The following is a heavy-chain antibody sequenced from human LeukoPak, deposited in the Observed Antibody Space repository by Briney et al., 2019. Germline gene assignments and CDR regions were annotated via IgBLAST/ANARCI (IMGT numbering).Heavy chain of an antibody. CDR2: IIPIFGTA. CDR3: VRDGSYSSQAFDI. J-gene: IGHJ3*02. Sequence: SVKVSCKASGGTFSSYAISWVRQAPGQGLEWMGGIIPIFGTANYAQKFQGRVTITADESTSTAYMELSSLRSEDTAVYYCVRDGSYSSQAFDIWGQGTMVTVFS. CDR1: GGTFSSYA. V-gene: IGHV1-69*13. D-gene: IGHD1-26*01.